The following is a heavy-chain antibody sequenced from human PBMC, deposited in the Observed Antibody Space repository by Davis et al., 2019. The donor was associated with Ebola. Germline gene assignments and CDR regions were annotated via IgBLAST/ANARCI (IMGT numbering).Heavy chain of an antibody. J-gene: IGHJ3*02. Sequence: GESLKISCRGSGYSFTTFWIGWVRQKPGKGLEWMGVIYPGDSDTRYNPSFQGQVTISADKSISTAYLQWSSLKASDTAMYYCARQHQNYYGSGSYPAGAFDIWGQGTMVTVSS. CDR2: IYPGDSDT. CDR1: GYSFTTFW. D-gene: IGHD3-10*01. CDR3: ARQHQNYYGSGSYPAGAFDI. V-gene: IGHV5-51*01.